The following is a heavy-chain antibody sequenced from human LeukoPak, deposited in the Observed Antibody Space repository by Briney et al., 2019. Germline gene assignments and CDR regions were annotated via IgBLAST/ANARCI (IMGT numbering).Heavy chain of an antibody. Sequence: SETLSLTCTVSGGSISSYYWSWIRQPPGKGLEWIGYIYTSGSTNYNPSLKSRVTISVDTSKNQFSLKLSSVTAADTAVYYCARSSSRAINWFDPWGQGTLVTVSS. CDR1: GGSISSYY. CDR3: ARSSSRAINWFDP. D-gene: IGHD6-13*01. J-gene: IGHJ5*02. V-gene: IGHV4-4*09. CDR2: IYTSGST.